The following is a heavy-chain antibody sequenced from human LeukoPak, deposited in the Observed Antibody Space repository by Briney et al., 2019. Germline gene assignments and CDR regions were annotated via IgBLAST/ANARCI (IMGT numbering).Heavy chain of an antibody. Sequence: GASLRLSCAASGFTVSSNYMSWVRQAPGKGLEWVSVIYSGGTTYYADSVEGGFTTSRDNSMNTLYLQMNSLRAEDTAVYYCARRLPTVWGADCWGQGTLVTVSS. CDR3: ARRLPTVWGADC. CDR2: IYSGGTT. V-gene: IGHV3-53*01. J-gene: IGHJ4*02. D-gene: IGHD7-27*01. CDR1: GFTVSSNY.